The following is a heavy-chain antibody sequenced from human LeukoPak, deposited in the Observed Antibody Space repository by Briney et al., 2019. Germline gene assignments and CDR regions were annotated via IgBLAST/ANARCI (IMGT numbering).Heavy chain of an antibody. V-gene: IGHV3-23*01. CDR1: GFTFSSYA. CDR3: AKGPIFGVVIPHDY. Sequence: GGSLRLSCAASGFTFSSYAMSWVRQAPGEGLEWVSGISGSGGSTYYADSVKGRFTISRDNSKNTLYLQMNSLRAEDTAVYYCAKGPIFGVVIPHDYWGQGTLVTVSS. J-gene: IGHJ4*02. D-gene: IGHD3-3*01. CDR2: ISGSGGST.